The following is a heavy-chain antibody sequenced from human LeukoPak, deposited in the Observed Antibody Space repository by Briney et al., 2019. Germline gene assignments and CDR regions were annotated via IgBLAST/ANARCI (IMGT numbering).Heavy chain of an antibody. D-gene: IGHD5-12*01. Sequence: SETLSLSCAIYGGSFSGYYWGWIRQPPGQELEWIGEINHSGSTNYNPSLESRVTISVDTSKNQFSLKLRSVTAADTAVYYCARLSGYHWESFYDYWGQGTLVTVSS. CDR1: GGSFSGYY. CDR3: ARLSGYHWESFYDY. V-gene: IGHV4-34*01. J-gene: IGHJ4*02. CDR2: INHSGST.